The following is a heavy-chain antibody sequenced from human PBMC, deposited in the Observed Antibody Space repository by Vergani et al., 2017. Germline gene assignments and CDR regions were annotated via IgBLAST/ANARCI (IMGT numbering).Heavy chain of an antibody. Sequence: QVQLQESGPGLVKPSETLSLTCTVSGGSISSYYWSWIRQPPGKGLEWIGYIYYSGSTNYNPSLKSRVTISVDTSKTQFSLKLSSVTAADTAVYYCARHARYSSGWYLIDYWGQGTLVTVSS. D-gene: IGHD6-19*01. CDR2: IYYSGST. CDR1: GGSISSYY. V-gene: IGHV4-59*08. J-gene: IGHJ4*02. CDR3: ARHARYSSGWYLIDY.